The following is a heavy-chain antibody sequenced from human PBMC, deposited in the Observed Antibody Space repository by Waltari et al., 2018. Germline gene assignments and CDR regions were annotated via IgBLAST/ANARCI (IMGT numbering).Heavy chain of an antibody. CDR3: ARDAGYSRSCYFDY. V-gene: IGHV4-4*07. J-gene: IGHJ4*02. Sequence: QVQLQESGPGLVKPSETLSLTCTVSGGSISSYYWSWIRQPAGKGLEWIGRIYTSGSTNYNPSLKSRVTMSVATSRNQFSLKLSSVTAADTAVYYCARDAGYSRSCYFDYWGQGTLVTVSS. CDR2: IYTSGST. D-gene: IGHD6-13*01. CDR1: GGSISSYY.